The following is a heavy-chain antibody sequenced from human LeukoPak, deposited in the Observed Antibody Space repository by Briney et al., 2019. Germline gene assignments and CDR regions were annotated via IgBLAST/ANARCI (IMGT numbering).Heavy chain of an antibody. J-gene: IGHJ4*02. V-gene: IGHV1-2*02. CDR3: ARGVGDYVWGSYRYAYFDY. CDR2: MNPNSGGT. D-gene: IGHD3-16*02. Sequence: GASVKVSCKASGYTFTGYYMHWVRQAPGQALEWMGWMNPNSGGTNYAQKFQGRVTMTRNTSISTAYMELSSLRSEDTAVYYCARGVGDYVWGSYRYAYFDYWGQGTLVTVSS. CDR1: GYTFTGYY.